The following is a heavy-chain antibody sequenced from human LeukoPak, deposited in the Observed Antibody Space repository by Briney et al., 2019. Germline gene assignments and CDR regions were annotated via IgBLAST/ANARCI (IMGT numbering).Heavy chain of an antibody. CDR2: IYYSGST. V-gene: IGHV4-39*01. J-gene: IGHJ4*02. CDR1: GGSISSSSYY. D-gene: IGHD1-26*01. CDR3: AIMAKGIVGAILPFDY. Sequence: SETLSLTCTVSGGSISSSSYYWGWIRQPPGKGLEWIGSIYYSGSTYYNPSLKSRVTISVDTSKNQFSLKLSSVTAADTAVYYCAIMAKGIVGAILPFDYWGQGTLVTVSS.